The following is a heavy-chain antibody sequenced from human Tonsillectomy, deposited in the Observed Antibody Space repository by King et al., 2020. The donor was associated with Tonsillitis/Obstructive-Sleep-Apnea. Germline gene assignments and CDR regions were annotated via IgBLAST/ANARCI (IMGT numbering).Heavy chain of an antibody. V-gene: IGHV3-53*04. Sequence: VQLVESGGDLVPPGGSLRLSCTASGFSVGSNYMTWVRQAPGKGLQWVSALYSHGNSFYADSVRGRFTISRHISKNTLYLKMESLRPEDTAVYYCTRGALLMGGQGTLVTVSS. J-gene: IGHJ4*02. CDR1: GFSVGSNY. CDR2: LYSHGNS. CDR3: TRGALLM.